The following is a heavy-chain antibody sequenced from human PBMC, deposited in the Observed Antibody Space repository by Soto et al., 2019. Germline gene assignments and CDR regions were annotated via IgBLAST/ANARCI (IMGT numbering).Heavy chain of an antibody. CDR1: GGTFRRDA. J-gene: IGHJ4*02. D-gene: IGHD1-1*01. V-gene: IGHV1-69*01. CDR2: ILPMFSTG. Sequence: VPLVQSGAEVKQPGSSVKVSCKAAGGTFRRDAFSWVRQAPGQGLEWMGGILPMFSTGNYAQRFQDRVTITADESTSTVYMELSSLRTEDTAMYYCARDYTTWGQGTLVTVSS. CDR3: ARDYTT.